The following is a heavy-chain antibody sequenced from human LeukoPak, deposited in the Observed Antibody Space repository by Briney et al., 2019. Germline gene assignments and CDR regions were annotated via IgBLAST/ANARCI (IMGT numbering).Heavy chain of an antibody. D-gene: IGHD4-17*01. CDR1: GGSISNYH. CDR2: IYHSGST. V-gene: IGHV4-38-2*02. Sequence: PSETLSLTCTVSGGSISNYHWSWIRQPPGQGLEWIGSIYHSGSTYYNPSLKSRVTISVDTSKNQFSLKLSSVTAADTAVYYCARGPAYGDYTHYWGQGTLVTVSS. CDR3: ARGPAYGDYTHY. J-gene: IGHJ4*02.